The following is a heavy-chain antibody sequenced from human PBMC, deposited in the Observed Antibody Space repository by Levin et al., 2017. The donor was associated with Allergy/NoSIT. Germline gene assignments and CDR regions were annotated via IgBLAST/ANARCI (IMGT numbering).Heavy chain of an antibody. CDR3: AKDRRYSTRSLEY. Sequence: GGSLRLSCAASKFTFSTYSMYWVRQAPGKGLEWVALISSDGMNKYYADSVKGRFTISRDNSKDTLSLQMANLRAEDTAVYYCAKDRRYSTRSLEYWGQGTLVTVFS. CDR2: ISSDGMNK. V-gene: IGHV3-30*18. CDR1: KFTFSTYS. J-gene: IGHJ4*02. D-gene: IGHD2-2*01.